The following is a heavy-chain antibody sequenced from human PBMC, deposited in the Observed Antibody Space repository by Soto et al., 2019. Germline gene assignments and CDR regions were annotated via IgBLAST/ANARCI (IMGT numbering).Heavy chain of an antibody. V-gene: IGHV3-33*08. CDR3: ARDYSSGWPYYYYYGMDV. CDR2: IWYDGSNK. J-gene: IGHJ6*02. Sequence: GGSLRLSCAASGFTFSSDWMHWVRQAPGKGLEWVAVIWYDGSNKYYADSVKGRFTISRDNSKNTLYLQMNSLRAEDTAVYYCARDYSSGWPYYYYYGMDVWGQGTTVTVSS. D-gene: IGHD6-19*01. CDR1: GFTFSSDW.